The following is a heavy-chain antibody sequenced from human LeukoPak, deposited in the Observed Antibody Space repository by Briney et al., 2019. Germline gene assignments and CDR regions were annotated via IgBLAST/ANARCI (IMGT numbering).Heavy chain of an antibody. CDR2: IYHSGST. CDR1: GGSISSGGYS. CDR3: ARTSIAARRANAFDI. D-gene: IGHD6-6*01. V-gene: IGHV4-30-2*01. Sequence: SETLSLTCTVSGGSISSGGYSWSWIRQPPGKGLEWIGYIYHSGSTYYNPSLKSRVTISVDRSKNQFSLKLTSVTAADTAVYYCARTSIAARRANAFDIWGQGTMVTVSS. J-gene: IGHJ3*02.